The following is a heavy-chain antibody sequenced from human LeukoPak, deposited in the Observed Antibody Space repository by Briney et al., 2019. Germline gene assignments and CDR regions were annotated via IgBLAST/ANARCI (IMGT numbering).Heavy chain of an antibody. Sequence: GGSLRLSCAASGFTFSSYGMHWVRQAPGKGLEWVAVISYDGSNKYYADSVKGRFTISRDNSKNTLYLQMNSLRAEDTAVYYCARGSPAHDYGGNSKPYYFDYWGQGTLVTVSS. J-gene: IGHJ4*02. D-gene: IGHD4-23*01. CDR2: ISYDGSNK. V-gene: IGHV3-30*03. CDR3: ARGSPAHDYGGNSKPYYFDY. CDR1: GFTFSSYG.